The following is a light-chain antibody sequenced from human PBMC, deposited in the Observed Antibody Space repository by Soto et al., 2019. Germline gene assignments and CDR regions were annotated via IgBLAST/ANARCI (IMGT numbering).Light chain of an antibody. Sequence: EIVLTQSPGTLSLSPGERATLSCRASQSVGRNYLAWYQQKPGQAPRLLIYGASSRATGIPDRFSGSGSGKDFTLTFSRLEPEDFAVYYYQQYASSPLPFGGGTRVEIK. J-gene: IGKJ4*01. CDR3: QQYASSPLP. CDR1: QSVGRNY. CDR2: GAS. V-gene: IGKV3-20*01.